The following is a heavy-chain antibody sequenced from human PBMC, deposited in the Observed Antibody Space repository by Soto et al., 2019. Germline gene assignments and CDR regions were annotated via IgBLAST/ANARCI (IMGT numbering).Heavy chain of an antibody. CDR1: GGSFKSGSYS. J-gene: IGHJ4*02. D-gene: IGHD3-3*01. CDR2: VYHTGRT. V-gene: IGHV4-61*01. CDR3: ARDFAYFDS. Sequence: PSDTLSLTSAVSGGSFKSGSYSWSWIRQPPGKGLEWIGYVYHTGRTSYNPSLKSRVSISMDTSKNQFSLNLDSVTAADTAVYFCARDFAYFDSWGQGTLVTVSS.